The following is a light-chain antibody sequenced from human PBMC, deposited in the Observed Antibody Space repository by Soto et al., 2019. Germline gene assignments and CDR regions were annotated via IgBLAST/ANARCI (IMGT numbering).Light chain of an antibody. V-gene: IGKV3-15*01. CDR1: QSVATN. J-gene: IGKJ1*01. Sequence: EIVMTQSPATLSVSPGERATLSCRASQSVATNLAWYQQKPGQPPRLLIYGASTRATGIPARFSGRGSGTEFTLTISSLQSVDFAVYSCQQYNNWPWTFGQGTKVDVK. CDR3: QQYNNWPWT. CDR2: GAS.